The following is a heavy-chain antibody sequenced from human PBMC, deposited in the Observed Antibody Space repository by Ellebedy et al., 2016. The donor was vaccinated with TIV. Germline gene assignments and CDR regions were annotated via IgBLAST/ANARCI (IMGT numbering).Heavy chain of an antibody. V-gene: IGHV3-74*01. CDR1: GFTFSNYW. D-gene: IGHD6-19*01. CDR2: INGDGGST. CDR3: AREKGSGWYDAFDI. J-gene: IGHJ4*02. Sequence: PGGSLRLSCAASGFTFSNYWMHWVRQAPGKGLVWVSHINGDGGSTRYADSVKGRFTISRDNAKNTLYLQMNSLRVEDTAVYFCAREKGSGWYDAFDIWGQGTLVIVSS.